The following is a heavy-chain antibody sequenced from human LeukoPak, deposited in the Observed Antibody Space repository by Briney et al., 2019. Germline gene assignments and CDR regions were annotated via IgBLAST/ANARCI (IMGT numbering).Heavy chain of an antibody. Sequence: ASVKVSCKASGYTFIDYYMHWVRQAPGHGLEWMGWINPNSGGTNYAQKFQGRVTMTRDTSISTAYMDLSRLRSDDTAVYYCARGSGYSYGPPGGYWGQGTLVTVSS. D-gene: IGHD5-18*01. V-gene: IGHV1-2*02. J-gene: IGHJ4*02. CDR1: GYTFIDYY. CDR2: INPNSGGT. CDR3: ARGSGYSYGPPGGY.